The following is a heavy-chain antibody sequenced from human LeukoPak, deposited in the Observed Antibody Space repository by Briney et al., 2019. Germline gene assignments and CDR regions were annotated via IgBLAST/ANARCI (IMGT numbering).Heavy chain of an antibody. CDR2: INPNSGGT. J-gene: IGHJ4*02. D-gene: IGHD3-22*01. CDR3: ARGLPYYYDSSGSPSLDY. CDR1: GYTFTTYT. V-gene: IGHV1-2*02. Sequence: ASVKVSCKASGYTFTTYTMHWVRQAPGQGLEWMGWINPNSGGTNYAQKFQGRVTMTRDTSISTAYMELSRLRSDDTAVYYCARGLPYYYDSSGSPSLDYWGQGTLVTVSS.